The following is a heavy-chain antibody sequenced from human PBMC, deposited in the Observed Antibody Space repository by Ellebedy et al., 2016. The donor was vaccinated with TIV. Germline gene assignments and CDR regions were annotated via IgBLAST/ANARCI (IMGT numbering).Heavy chain of an antibody. CDR1: GFTFSSYS. D-gene: IGHD1-26*01. J-gene: IGHJ5*02. CDR3: AREGVGATGGFDP. Sequence: GESLKISXAASGFTFSSYSMNWVRQAPGKGLEWVSSISSSSSYIYYADSVKGRFTISRDNAKNSLYLQMNSLRAEDTAVYYCAREGVGATGGFDPWGQGTLVTVSS. V-gene: IGHV3-21*01. CDR2: ISSSSSYI.